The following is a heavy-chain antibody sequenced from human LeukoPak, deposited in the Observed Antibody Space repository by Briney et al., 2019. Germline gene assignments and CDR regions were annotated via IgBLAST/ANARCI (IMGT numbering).Heavy chain of an antibody. V-gene: IGHV3-48*03. Sequence: GGSLRLSCAASGFTFNIYEMDSVRLPPRKGLEWVSYISSRGSTIYYADSVKGRFTISRDNAKNSLYLKMNSLRAEDTAVYYCAELGITMIGGVWGKGTTVTISS. D-gene: IGHD3-10*02. CDR2: ISSRGSTI. CDR1: GFTFNIYE. J-gene: IGHJ6*04. CDR3: AELGITMIGGV.